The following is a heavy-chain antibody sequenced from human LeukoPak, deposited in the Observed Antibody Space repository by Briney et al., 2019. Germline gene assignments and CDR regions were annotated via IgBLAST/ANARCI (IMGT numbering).Heavy chain of an antibody. CDR3: ARDRPPCSSTSCRPVLAFDI. CDR1: GGTFSSYA. V-gene: IGHV1-69*01. D-gene: IGHD2-2*01. J-gene: IGHJ3*02. CDR2: IIPIFGTA. Sequence: ASVKVSCKASGGTFSSYAISWVRQAPGQGLEWMGGIIPIFGTANYAQKFQGRVTITADESTSTAYMELSSLRSEDTAVYYCARDRPPCSSTSCRPVLAFDIWGQGTMVTVSS.